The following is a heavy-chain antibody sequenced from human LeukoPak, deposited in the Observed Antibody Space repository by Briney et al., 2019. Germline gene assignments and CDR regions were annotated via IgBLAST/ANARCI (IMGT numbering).Heavy chain of an antibody. V-gene: IGHV1-2*02. D-gene: IGHD6-6*01. Sequence: ASVKVSCKASGYTFTGYYMHWVRQAPGQGLEWMGWINPNTGGTNYAQKFQGRVTMTRDTSISTAYMDLSRLRSDDTAVYYCARVGGSIAAQNRPDYWGQGTLVTVSS. CDR3: ARVGGSIAAQNRPDY. CDR1: GYTFTGYY. CDR2: INPNTGGT. J-gene: IGHJ4*02.